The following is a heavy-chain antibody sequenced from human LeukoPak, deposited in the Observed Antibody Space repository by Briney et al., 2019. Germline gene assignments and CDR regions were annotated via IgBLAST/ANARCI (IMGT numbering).Heavy chain of an antibody. J-gene: IGHJ3*02. CDR2: IYTSGST. V-gene: IGHV4-4*07. CDR3: ARDLNSGSTTTYDAFDI. D-gene: IGHD1-26*01. Sequence: GSLRLSCAASGFTFSSYAMSWIRQPAGRGLEWIGRIYTSGSTNYNPSLKSRVTMSVDTSKNQFSLKLSSVTAADTAVYYCARDLNSGSTTTYDAFDIWGQGTMVTVSS. CDR1: GFTFSSYA.